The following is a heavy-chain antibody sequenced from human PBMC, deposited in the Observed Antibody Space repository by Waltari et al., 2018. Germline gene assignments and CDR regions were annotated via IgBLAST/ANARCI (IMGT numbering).Heavy chain of an antibody. D-gene: IGHD3-10*01. J-gene: IGHJ6*02. CDR1: GGSFSGYY. CDR3: ARGSPITMVRGVIPHYYYYGMDV. Sequence: QVQLQQWGAGLLKPSETLSLTCAVYGGSFSGYYWSWIRQPPGKGLEGIGEINLSGSTNYNPSLKSRVTISVDTSKNQFSLKLSSVTAADTAVYYCARGSPITMVRGVIPHYYYYGMDVWGQGTTVTVSS. V-gene: IGHV4-34*01. CDR2: INLSGST.